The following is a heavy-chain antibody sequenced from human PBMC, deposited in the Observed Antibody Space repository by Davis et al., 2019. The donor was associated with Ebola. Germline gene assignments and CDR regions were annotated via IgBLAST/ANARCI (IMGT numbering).Heavy chain of an antibody. D-gene: IGHD6-13*01. J-gene: IGHJ6*02. CDR1: GFTFTSSA. V-gene: IGHV1-58*01. CDR2: IVVGSGNT. Sequence: SVKVSCKASGFTFTSSAVQWVRQARGQRLEWIGWIVVGSGNTNYAQKFQERVTITRDMSTSTAYMELSSLRSEDTAVYYCARDLRIAAAGRYYYYYYGMDVWGQGTTVTVSS. CDR3: ARDLRIAAAGRYYYYYYGMDV.